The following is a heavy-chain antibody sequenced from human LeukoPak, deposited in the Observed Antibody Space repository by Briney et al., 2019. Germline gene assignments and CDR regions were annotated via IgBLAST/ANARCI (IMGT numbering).Heavy chain of an antibody. J-gene: IGHJ5*02. CDR3: ARSYSGFYNWFDP. Sequence: PSETLSLTCTVSGGSISSGGYYWSWIRQPPGKGLEWIGYIYHSGSTYYNPSLKSRVTISVDTSKNQFSLKLSSVTAADTAVYYCARSYSGFYNWFDPWGQGTLVTVSS. CDR2: IYHSGST. V-gene: IGHV4-30-2*01. CDR1: GGSISSGGYY. D-gene: IGHD5-12*01.